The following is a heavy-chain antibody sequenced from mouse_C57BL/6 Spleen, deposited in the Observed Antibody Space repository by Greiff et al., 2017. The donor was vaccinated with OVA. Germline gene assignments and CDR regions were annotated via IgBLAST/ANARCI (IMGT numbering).Heavy chain of an antibody. CDR3: ARSVGRGWYFDV. CDR1: GYTFTSYW. Sequence: QVQLQQPGAELVRPGSSVKLSCKASGYTFTSYWMDWVKQRPGQGLEWIGNIYPSDSETHYNQKFKDKATLTVDKSSSTAYMQLSSLTSEDSAVYYCARSVGRGWYFDVWGTGTTVTVSS. CDR2: IYPSDSET. D-gene: IGHD4-1*01. J-gene: IGHJ1*03. V-gene: IGHV1-61*01.